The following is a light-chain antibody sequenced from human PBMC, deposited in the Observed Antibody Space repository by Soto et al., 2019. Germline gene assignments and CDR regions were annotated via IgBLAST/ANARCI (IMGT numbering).Light chain of an antibody. CDR3: CSYAGSSTSYV. J-gene: IGLJ1*01. V-gene: IGLV2-23*02. CDR2: EVS. CDR1: SSDVGSYNL. Sequence: QSVLTQPASVSGSPGQAITISCTGISSDVGSYNLVSWYQQHPGKAPKLMIYEVSTRPSGVSNRFSGSKSGNTASLTISGLQAEDEADYYCCSYAGSSTSYVFGTGTKVTVL.